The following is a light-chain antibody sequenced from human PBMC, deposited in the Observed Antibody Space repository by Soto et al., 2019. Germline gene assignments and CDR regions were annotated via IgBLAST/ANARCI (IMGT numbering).Light chain of an antibody. V-gene: IGKV3-20*01. Sequence: EIVLTQSPGTLSLSPGERATLSCRASQSVSSGYLAWYQQKPGQAPRLLIYGASSRATGIPDRFSGSGSGTDFTLTISRLEPEDFATYYCQQYNTYSLTFGQGTKVEIK. J-gene: IGKJ1*01. CDR1: QSVSSGY. CDR2: GAS. CDR3: QQYNTYSLT.